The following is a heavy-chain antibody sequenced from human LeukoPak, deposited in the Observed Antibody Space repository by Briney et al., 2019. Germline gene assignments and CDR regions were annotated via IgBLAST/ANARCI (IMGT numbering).Heavy chain of an antibody. V-gene: IGHV4-59*01. CDR1: GGSISSYY. CDR3: ARVVWGSHPVPGYFDY. CDR2: IYYSGST. Sequence: KSSETLSLTCTVSGGSISSYYWSWIRQPPGKGLEWIGYIYYSGSTNYNPSLKSRVTISVDTSKNQFSLKLSSVTAADTAVYYCARVVWGSHPVPGYFDYWGQGTLVTVSS. J-gene: IGHJ4*02. D-gene: IGHD3-16*01.